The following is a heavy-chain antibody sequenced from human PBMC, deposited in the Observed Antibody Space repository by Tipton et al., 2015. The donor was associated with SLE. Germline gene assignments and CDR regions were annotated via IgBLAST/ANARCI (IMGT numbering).Heavy chain of an antibody. CDR2: IFYSGST. J-gene: IGHJ6*02. CDR1: GGSISSYY. V-gene: IGHV4-59*01. D-gene: IGHD3-3*01. Sequence: TLSLTCTVSGGSISSYYWSWIRQPPGKGLEGIGYIFYSGSTNYNPSLKSRVTISVDTSKNQFSLKLSSVTAADTAVYYCARDPGRYDFGPYGMDVWGQGTTVTVSS. CDR3: ARDPGRYDFGPYGMDV.